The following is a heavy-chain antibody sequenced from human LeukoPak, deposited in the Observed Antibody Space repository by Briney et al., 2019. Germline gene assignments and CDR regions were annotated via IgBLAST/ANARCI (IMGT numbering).Heavy chain of an antibody. J-gene: IGHJ4*02. CDR3: ASSDSSGYYVDY. Sequence: SETPSLTCTVSGGSISSYYWSWIRQPPGKGLEWIGYIYYSGSTNYNPSLKSRVTISVDTSKNQFSLKLSSVTAADTVVYYCASSDSSGYYVDYWGQGTLVTVSS. CDR2: IYYSGST. D-gene: IGHD3-22*01. CDR1: GGSISSYY. V-gene: IGHV4-59*01.